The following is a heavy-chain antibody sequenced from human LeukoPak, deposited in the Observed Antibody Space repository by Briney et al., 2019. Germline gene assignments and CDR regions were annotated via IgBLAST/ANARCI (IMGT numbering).Heavy chain of an antibody. CDR1: GFTFSSYA. D-gene: IGHD1-26*01. Sequence: GASLRLSCAASGFTFSSYAMSWVRQAPGKGLEWVSAISGSGGSTYYADSVKGRFTISRDNSKNTLYLQMNSLRAEDTAVYYCAKDRGMAFYFDYWGQGTLVTVSS. V-gene: IGHV3-23*01. J-gene: IGHJ4*02. CDR3: AKDRGMAFYFDY. CDR2: ISGSGGST.